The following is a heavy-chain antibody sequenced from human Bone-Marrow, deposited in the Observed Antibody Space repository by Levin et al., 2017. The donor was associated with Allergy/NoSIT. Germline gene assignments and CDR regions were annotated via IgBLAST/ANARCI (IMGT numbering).Heavy chain of an antibody. CDR2: IRSKANSYAT. CDR3: TRQYQLLFDY. V-gene: IGHV3-73*01. Sequence: GGSLRLSCAASGFTFSGSAMHWVRQASGKGLEWVGRIRSKANSYATAYAASVKGRFTISRDDTKNTAYLQMNSLKTEDTAVYYCTRQYQLLFDYWGQGTLVTVSS. D-gene: IGHD2-2*01. CDR1: GFTFSGSA. J-gene: IGHJ4*02.